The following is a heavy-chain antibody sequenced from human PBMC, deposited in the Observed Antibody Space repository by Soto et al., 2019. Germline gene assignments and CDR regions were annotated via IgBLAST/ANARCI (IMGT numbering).Heavy chain of an antibody. CDR3: TTHDSSGYYPKYYYYYGMDV. D-gene: IGHD3-22*01. J-gene: IGHJ6*02. CDR1: GFTFSNAW. CDR2: IKSKTDGGTT. V-gene: IGHV3-15*07. Sequence: GGSLRLSCAASGFTFSNAWTNWVRQAPGKGLEWVGRIKSKTDGGTTDYAAPVKGRFTISRDDSKNTLYLQMNSLKTEDTAVYYCTTHDSSGYYPKYYYYYGMDVWGQGTTVTVYS.